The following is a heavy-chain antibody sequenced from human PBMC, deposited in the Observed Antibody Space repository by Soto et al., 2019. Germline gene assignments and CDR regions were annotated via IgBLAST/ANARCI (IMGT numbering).Heavy chain of an antibody. CDR1: GFTFSSYA. V-gene: IGHV3-30-3*01. D-gene: IGHD2-21*02. J-gene: IGHJ4*02. CDR2: ISYDGSNK. Sequence: GGSLRLSCAASGFTFSSYAMHWVRQAPGKGLEWVAVISYDGSNKYYADSVKGRFTISRDNSKNTLYLQMNSLRAEDTAVYYCARDFLKMVVTAIQYYFDYWGQGTLVTVSS. CDR3: ARDFLKMVVTAIQYYFDY.